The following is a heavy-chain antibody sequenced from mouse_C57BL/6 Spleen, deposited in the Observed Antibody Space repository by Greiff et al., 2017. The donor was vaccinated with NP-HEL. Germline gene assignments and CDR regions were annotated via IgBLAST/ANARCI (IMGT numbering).Heavy chain of an antibody. V-gene: IGHV1-15*01. CDR3: TRRGGGY. Sequence: QVQLKQSGAELVRPGASVTLSCKASGYTFTDYEMHWVKQTPVHGLEWIGAIDPETGGTAYNQKFKGKAILTADKSSSTAYMELRSLTSEDSAVYYCTRRGGGYWGQGTTLTVSS. D-gene: IGHD1-1*02. J-gene: IGHJ2*01. CDR1: GYTFTDYE. CDR2: IDPETGGT.